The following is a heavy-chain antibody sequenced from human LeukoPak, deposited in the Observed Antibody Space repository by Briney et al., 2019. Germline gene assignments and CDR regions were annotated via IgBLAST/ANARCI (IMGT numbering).Heavy chain of an antibody. CDR1: GYTFTGYY. CDR2: INPNSGGT. Sequence: GASVKVSCKASGYTFTGYYMHWVRQAPGQGLEWMGWINPNSGGTNYAQKFQGRVTMTRDTSISTAYMELSRLRSDDTAVYYCARDTVTTVVTVSWFDPWGQGTLVTVSS. V-gene: IGHV1-2*02. CDR3: ARDTVTTVVTVSWFDP. D-gene: IGHD4-23*01. J-gene: IGHJ5*02.